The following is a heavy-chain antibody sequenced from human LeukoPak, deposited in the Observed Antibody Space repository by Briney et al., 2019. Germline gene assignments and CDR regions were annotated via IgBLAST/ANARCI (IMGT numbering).Heavy chain of an antibody. CDR2: ISGSGGST. J-gene: IGHJ4*02. CDR3: ARAYYDSSGYYYVAPSDY. Sequence: GGSLRLSCAASGFTFSSYAMSWVRQAPGKGLEWVSAISGSGGSTYYADSVKGRFTISRDNSKNTLYLQMNSLRAEDTAVYYCARAYYDSSGYYYVAPSDYWGQGTLVTVSS. CDR1: GFTFSSYA. V-gene: IGHV3-23*01. D-gene: IGHD3-22*01.